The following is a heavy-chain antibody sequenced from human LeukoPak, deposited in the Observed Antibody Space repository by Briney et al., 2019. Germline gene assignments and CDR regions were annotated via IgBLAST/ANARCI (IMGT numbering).Heavy chain of an antibody. V-gene: IGHV3-11*04. CDR3: AREATGYSASWGDY. Sequence: GGSLRLSCAASGFTFSDYYMSWIRQAPGKGLEWVSYISSSGSTIYYADSVKGRFTISRDNAQNSVYLQMNSLRVEDTAVNYCAREATGYSASWGDYWGQGTLVTVSS. CDR1: GFTFSDYY. CDR2: ISSSGSTI. D-gene: IGHD6-13*01. J-gene: IGHJ4*02.